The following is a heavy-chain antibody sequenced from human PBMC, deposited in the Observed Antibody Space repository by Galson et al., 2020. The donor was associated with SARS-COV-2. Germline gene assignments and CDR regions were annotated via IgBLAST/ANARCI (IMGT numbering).Heavy chain of an antibody. CDR2: IYHSGST. J-gene: IGHJ4*02. D-gene: IGHD3-10*01. CDR3: ARRIGYYYGSGTPYYFDY. V-gene: IGHV4-38-2*02. Sequence: SETLSLTCTVSGYSISSGYYWGWIRQPPGKGLEWIGSIYHSGSTYYNPSLKSRVTISVDTSKNQFSLKLSSVTAADTAVYYCARRIGYYYGSGTPYYFDYWGQGTLVTVSS. CDR1: GYSISSGYY.